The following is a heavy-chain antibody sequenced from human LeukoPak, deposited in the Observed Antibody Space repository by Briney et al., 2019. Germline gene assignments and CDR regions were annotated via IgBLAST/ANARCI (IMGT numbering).Heavy chain of an antibody. CDR3: ARWVGNRNWFDP. V-gene: IGHV4-39*07. D-gene: IGHD1-26*01. CDR2: ISYSGST. CDR1: GGSISSGSYL. J-gene: IGHJ5*02. Sequence: PSETLSLTCTVSGGSISSGSYLWGCIRQSPGKGLEWIGSISYSGSTYYNPSLKSRVTVSVDTSKNQFSLKVTSVTAADTAVYYCARWVGNRNWFDPWGQGTLVTVSS.